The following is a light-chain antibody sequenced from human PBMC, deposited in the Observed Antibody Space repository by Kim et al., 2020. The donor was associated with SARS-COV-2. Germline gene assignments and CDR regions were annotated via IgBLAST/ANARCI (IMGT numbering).Light chain of an antibody. CDR1: SSNIGAGYD. Sequence: GQRVTITCTGSSSNIGAGYDVHWYQQLPGTAPKLLIYGNSNRPSGVPDRFSGSKSGTSVSLAITGLQAEDEADYYCQSYDSSLSALFGTGTKVTVL. J-gene: IGLJ1*01. V-gene: IGLV1-40*01. CDR2: GNS. CDR3: QSYDSSLSAL.